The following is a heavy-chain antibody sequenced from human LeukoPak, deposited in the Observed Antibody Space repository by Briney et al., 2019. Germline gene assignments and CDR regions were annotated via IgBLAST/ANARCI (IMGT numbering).Heavy chain of an antibody. CDR3: ARTREYSSTWFFPPFDP. Sequence: ASVKVSCKASGYTFTGYYMHWVRQAPGQGLEWMGWINPNSGRTNYAHNFQGRVTLTRDPSTSTAYMELTGLTSNDTGVYYCARTREYSSTWFFPPFDPWGQGTLVTVSS. CDR1: GYTFTGYY. D-gene: IGHD6-13*01. CDR2: INPNSGRT. J-gene: IGHJ5*02. V-gene: IGHV1-2*02.